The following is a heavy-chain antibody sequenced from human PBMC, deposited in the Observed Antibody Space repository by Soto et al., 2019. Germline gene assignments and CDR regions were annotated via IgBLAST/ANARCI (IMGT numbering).Heavy chain of an antibody. D-gene: IGHD6-13*01. J-gene: IGHJ6*02. V-gene: IGHV1-46*01. Sequence: GASVKVSCKASGYIFTSYNMYWVRQVPGQGLEWMGIINPGSGRTSYAQKFQGRVTMTRDTPTSTVCMELSSLRSDDTAVYYCASVDSSSWYFGYYYGMGVWGQGTTVTVSS. CDR2: INPGSGRT. CDR3: ASVDSSSWYFGYYYGMGV. CDR1: GYIFTSYN.